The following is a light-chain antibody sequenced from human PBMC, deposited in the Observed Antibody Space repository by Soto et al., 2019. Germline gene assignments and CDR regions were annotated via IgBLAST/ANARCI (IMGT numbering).Light chain of an antibody. J-gene: IGKJ3*01. CDR2: GAS. V-gene: IGKV3-20*01. CDR3: QQYAYSPPT. CDR1: QSVTSSY. Sequence: EILLMQSPGTLSLSPWESATLSCRASQSVTSSYLTWYQQKPGQAPRLLISGASSRATGIPDRVSGSGSGTDLTLTISRLETEDFEVYYCQQYAYSPPTFGPGTKVDIK.